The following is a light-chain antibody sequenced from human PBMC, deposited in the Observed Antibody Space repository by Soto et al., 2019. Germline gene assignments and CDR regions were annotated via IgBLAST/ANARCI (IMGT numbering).Light chain of an antibody. J-gene: IGKJ1*01. Sequence: DTVMTQSPVTLSVSPGEGATLSYRASQSVGSRLAWYQQKPGQAPRLLICGASNRATGIPARFTGSGSGTEFTLTISSLQSEDFAYYYCQQYNDWPRTFGQGTKVDI. CDR1: QSVGSR. V-gene: IGKV3-15*01. CDR3: QQYNDWPRT. CDR2: GAS.